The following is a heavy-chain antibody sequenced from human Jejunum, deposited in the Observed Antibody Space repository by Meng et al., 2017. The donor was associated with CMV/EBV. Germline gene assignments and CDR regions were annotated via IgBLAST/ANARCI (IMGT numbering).Heavy chain of an antibody. V-gene: IGHV1-46*01. CDR2: INRYAGST. J-gene: IGHJ4*02. CDR3: ARDPQSEFYFDS. Sequence: QVQLVQSGAEVKKPGASVKLSCKASGNTFTSYFIHWVRQAPGQGLEWMGLINRYAGSTTYAQNFQGRLTMTKDTSTSTVYMELSGLTSDDTAVYYCARDPQSEFYFDSWGQGTLVTVSS. CDR1: GNTFTSYF.